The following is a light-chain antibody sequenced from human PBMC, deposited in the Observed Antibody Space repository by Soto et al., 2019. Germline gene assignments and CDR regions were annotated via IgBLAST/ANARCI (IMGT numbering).Light chain of an antibody. J-gene: IGKJ5*01. V-gene: IGKV3-15*01. CDR3: QQYNDWFSIT. CDR1: QSVSSK. CDR2: DTS. Sequence: EIVLTQSPATLSVSPGERAALSCRASQSVSSKLAWYRQSPGQAPRLVIYDTSTRATGVPARFSGSGSGTAVTLPISSLQSKDFGVYYCQQYNDWFSITFGQGTRLEIK.